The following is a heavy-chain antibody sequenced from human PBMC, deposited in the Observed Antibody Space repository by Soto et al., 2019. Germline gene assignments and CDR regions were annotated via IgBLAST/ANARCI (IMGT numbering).Heavy chain of an antibody. CDR1: GFTFSSYS. CDR3: ARGVLTGKGVFDI. D-gene: IGHD2-8*01. V-gene: IGHV3-21*01. J-gene: IGHJ3*02. CDR2: ISSSSTYI. Sequence: GGSLRLSCAASGFTFSSYSMNWVRQAPGKGLEWVSSISSSSTYIYYADSVKGRITISRDNAKNSLYLQMNSLRAEDTAVYYCARGVLTGKGVFDIWGQGTMVTVAS.